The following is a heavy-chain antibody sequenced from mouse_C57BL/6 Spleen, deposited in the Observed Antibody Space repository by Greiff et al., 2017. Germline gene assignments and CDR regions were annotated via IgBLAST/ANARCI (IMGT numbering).Heavy chain of an antibody. CDR2: ILPGRGST. V-gene: IGHV1-9*01. J-gene: IGHJ2*01. Sequence: VQLQQSGAELMKPGASVQLSCKATGYTFTGYWIEWVKQRPGHGLEWLGEILPGRGSTNDNEKFKGKATFTADTSSNTAYMQLSSLTTEDSAIYDCARRGTGDYFDYWGQGTTLTVSS. CDR1: GYTFTGYW. D-gene: IGHD4-1*01. CDR3: ARRGTGDYFDY.